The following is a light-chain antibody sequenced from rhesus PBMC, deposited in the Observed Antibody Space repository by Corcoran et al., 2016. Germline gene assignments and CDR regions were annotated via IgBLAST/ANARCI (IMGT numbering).Light chain of an antibody. CDR2: EIS. CDR1: QSLLHTNGFTY. V-gene: IGKV2-78*01. Sequence: DIVMTQTPLSLSVTPGEPASISCRSSQSLLHTNGFTYLHWYLQKPGQSPQLLIYEISNRASGVPDRFSGSGSGTDFKLKISRVEAGDIGIYYCEQTLQTPFTFGPGTKLDIK. CDR3: EQTLQTPFT. J-gene: IGKJ3*01.